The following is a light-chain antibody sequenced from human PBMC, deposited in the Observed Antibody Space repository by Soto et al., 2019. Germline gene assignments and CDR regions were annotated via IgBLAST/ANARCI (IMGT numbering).Light chain of an antibody. V-gene: IGKV1-5*03. CDR2: KAS. CDR3: QHYNSYSEA. J-gene: IGKJ1*01. CDR1: QTISSW. Sequence: DIPITQSEATLSGSVGRRVTLTCRASQTISSWVAWYQQKPGKAPKILIYKASTLKSGVPSRFSGSGSGTEFTLTISSLQPDDVATYYCQHYNSYSEAFGQGTKVDI.